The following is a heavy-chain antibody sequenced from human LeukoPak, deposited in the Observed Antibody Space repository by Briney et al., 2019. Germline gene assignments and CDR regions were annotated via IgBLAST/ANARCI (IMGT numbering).Heavy chain of an antibody. D-gene: IGHD2-15*01. CDR1: GYSISSGFY. J-gene: IGHJ4*02. CDR2: IHHSGST. V-gene: IGHV4-38-2*02. Sequence: TPSETLSLTCTVSGYSISSGFYWGWIRQPPGKGLEWIGNIHHSGSTYYKPSLKSRVTISVDTSKNQFSLKLSSVTAADTAMYYCASDAPGLLGYWGQGTLVTVSS. CDR3: ASDAPGLLGY.